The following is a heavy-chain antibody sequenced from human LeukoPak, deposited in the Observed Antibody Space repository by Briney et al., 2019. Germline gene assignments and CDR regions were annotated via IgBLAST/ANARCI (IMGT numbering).Heavy chain of an antibody. CDR2: VRYDGSDK. Sequence: GSLRLSCAASGFTFSSYAMSWVRQAPGKGLEWVAFVRYDGSDKYYADSVRGRFTISRDNSKNSLYLQMNSLRAEDTAVYYCARDLGIHIAVAGPVDYWGQGTLVTVSS. CDR1: GFTFSSYA. CDR3: ARDLGIHIAVAGPVDY. V-gene: IGHV3-30*02. D-gene: IGHD6-19*01. J-gene: IGHJ4*02.